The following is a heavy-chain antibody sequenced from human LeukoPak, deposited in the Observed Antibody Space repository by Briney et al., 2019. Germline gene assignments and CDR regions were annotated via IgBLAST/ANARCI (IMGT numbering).Heavy chain of an antibody. CDR1: GFTFSSYA. D-gene: IGHD3-10*01. CDR3: ARDQVTMVRGDLFDY. J-gene: IGHJ4*02. CDR2: ISYDGSNK. Sequence: GGSLRLSCAASGFTFSSYAMHWVRQAPGKGLEWVAVISYDGSNKYYADSVKGRFTISRDNSKNTLYLQMNSLRAEDTAVYYCARDQVTMVRGDLFDYWGRGTLVTVSS. V-gene: IGHV3-30-3*01.